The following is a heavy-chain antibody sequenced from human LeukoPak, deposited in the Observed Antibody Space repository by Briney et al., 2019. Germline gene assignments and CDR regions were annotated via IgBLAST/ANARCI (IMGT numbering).Heavy chain of an antibody. D-gene: IGHD1-26*01. V-gene: IGHV3-48*03. CDR3: ARDRGSYYYYMDV. J-gene: IGHJ6*03. CDR2: ISSSGSTI. CDR1: GFTFSSYE. Sequence: PGGSLRLSCAASGFTFSSYEMNWVRQAPGKGLEWVSYISSSGSTIYYADSVKGRFTISRDNAKSSLYLQMNSLRAEDTAVYYCARDRGSYYYYMDVWGKGTTVTVSS.